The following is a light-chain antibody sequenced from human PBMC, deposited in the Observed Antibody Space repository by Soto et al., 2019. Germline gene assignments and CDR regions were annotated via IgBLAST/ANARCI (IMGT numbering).Light chain of an antibody. CDR3: TSYGGRDNLI. V-gene: IGLV2-8*01. CDR1: SNDVGGYNY. CDR2: EVN. J-gene: IGLJ2*01. Sequence: QSVLTQPPSASGSPGQSVTISCTGTSNDVGGYNYVSWFQHHPGKAPKLIISEVNKRPSGVPDRFSGSKSGNTASLTVSGLQAEDAADYYCTSYGGRDNLIFGGGTKLTVL.